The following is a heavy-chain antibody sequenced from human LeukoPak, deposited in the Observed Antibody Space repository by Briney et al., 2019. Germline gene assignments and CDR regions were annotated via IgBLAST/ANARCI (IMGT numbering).Heavy chain of an antibody. D-gene: IGHD1-26*01. J-gene: IGHJ4*02. CDR1: GYTFTTYD. Sequence: ASVKVSCKASGYTFTTYDINWVRQAPGQGVEGLGWLSPTSGNTVYAQKFQGRVTMTRDTSTRTVYMELSSLTSDDPAVYYCASGEAIVGSYWGQGTLVTVSS. CDR2: LSPTSGNT. V-gene: IGHV1-8*01. CDR3: ASGEAIVGSY.